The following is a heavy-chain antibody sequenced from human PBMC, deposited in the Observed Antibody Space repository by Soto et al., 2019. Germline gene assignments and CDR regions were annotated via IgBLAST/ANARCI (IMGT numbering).Heavy chain of an antibody. J-gene: IGHJ6*01. CDR3: ATRDSYYGMDF. V-gene: IGHV4-34*01. Sequence: AGTLSLTCGVSGGAFSGYHWRWIRQAPGKGLEWIGEISQSGSTNYSPSLKSRVTMSVDTSKKQFSLKLSSVTAADTALYYCATRDSYYGMDFWGEGTTVTVS. CDR2: ISQSGST. CDR1: GGAFSGYH.